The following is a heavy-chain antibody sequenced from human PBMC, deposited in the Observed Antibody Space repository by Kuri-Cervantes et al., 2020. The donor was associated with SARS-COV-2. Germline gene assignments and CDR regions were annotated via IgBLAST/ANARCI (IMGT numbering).Heavy chain of an antibody. CDR1: GGSISSSSYY. J-gene: IGHJ1*01. CDR2: IYYSRST. Sequence: GSLRLSCTVSGGSISSSSYYWGWISQPQGKGLEWIGSIYYSRSTYYNPSLKSRITISVNTSKNQFSLKLSSVTAADSGVYYCARVRDSSFQHWGQGTLVTVSS. CDR3: ARVRDSSFQH. V-gene: IGHV4-39*07. D-gene: IGHD3-22*01.